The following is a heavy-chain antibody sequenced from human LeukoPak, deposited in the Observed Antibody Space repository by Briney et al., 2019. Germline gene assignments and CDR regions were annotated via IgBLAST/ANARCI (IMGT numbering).Heavy chain of an antibody. CDR1: GGTFDNYA. V-gene: IGHV1-69*04. CDR2: IIPMLGKT. D-gene: IGHD2-2*01. J-gene: IGHJ4*02. Sequence: GASVKVSCKASGGTFDNYAVNWVREAPGLGLEWMGRIIPMLGKTNSAQKFQDRVTFTADKSTGTAYMELTHLRPDDTAVYFCARGLFGGFAAAPFDHWGPGILVTVSP. CDR3: ARGLFGGFAAAPFDH.